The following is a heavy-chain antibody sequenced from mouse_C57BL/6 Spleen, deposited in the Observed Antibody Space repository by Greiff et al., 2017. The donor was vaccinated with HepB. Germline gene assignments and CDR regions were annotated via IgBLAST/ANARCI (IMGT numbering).Heavy chain of an antibody. CDR1: GYAFSSSW. CDR2: IYPGDGDT. J-gene: IGHJ2*01. V-gene: IGHV1-82*01. D-gene: IGHD2-4*01. CDR3: ARAPYDYEDY. Sequence: VQLQQSGPELVKPGASVKISCKASGYAFSSSWMNWVKQRPGKGLEWIGRIYPGDGDTNYNGKFKGKATLTADKSSSTAYMQLSSLTSEDSAVYFCARAPYDYEDYWGQGTTLTVSS.